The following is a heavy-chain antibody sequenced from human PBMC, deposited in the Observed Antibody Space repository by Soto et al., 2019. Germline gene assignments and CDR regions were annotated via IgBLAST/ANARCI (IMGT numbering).Heavy chain of an antibody. CDR2: IYYSGST. V-gene: IGHV4-39*01. D-gene: IGHD3-9*01. Sequence: QLQLQESGPGLVKPSETLSLTCTVSGGSISSSSYYWGWIRQPPGKGLEWIGSIYYSGSTYYNPSLKSRVTISVDTSKNQFSLKLSSVTAADTAVYYCARRYDTVNFDYWGQGTLVTVSS. J-gene: IGHJ4*02. CDR3: ARRYDTVNFDY. CDR1: GGSISSSSYY.